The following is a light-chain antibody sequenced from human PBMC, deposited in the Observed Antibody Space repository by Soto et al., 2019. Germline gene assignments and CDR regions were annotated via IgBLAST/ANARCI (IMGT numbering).Light chain of an antibody. CDR3: QKFNSAPWT. CDR1: QGISNY. CDR2: AAS. Sequence: DIQLTQSPSSLSASVGDRVTITCRASQGISNYLAWYQQKPGEVPRLLIYAASTLQSGVPSRFSGSGSGTDFTLTISSLQPEDVATYYCQKFNSAPWTFGQGTRVEVK. J-gene: IGKJ1*01. V-gene: IGKV1-27*01.